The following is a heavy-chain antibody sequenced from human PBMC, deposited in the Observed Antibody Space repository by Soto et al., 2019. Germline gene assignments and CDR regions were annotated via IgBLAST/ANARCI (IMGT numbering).Heavy chain of an antibody. Sequence: QVQLQESGPGLVKPSQTLTLTCTVSGGSISSGRFYWSWIRQHPGKGLEWIGHISDSGSSYYNPSLERRVTISVDTSKNQFSLKLSAVTAADTAVYFCARTTFYDVFTAYYSLFDYWGQGTRVTVSS. CDR1: GGSISSGRFY. CDR2: ISDSGSS. V-gene: IGHV4-31*03. CDR3: ARTTFYDVFTAYYSLFDY. J-gene: IGHJ4*02. D-gene: IGHD3-9*01.